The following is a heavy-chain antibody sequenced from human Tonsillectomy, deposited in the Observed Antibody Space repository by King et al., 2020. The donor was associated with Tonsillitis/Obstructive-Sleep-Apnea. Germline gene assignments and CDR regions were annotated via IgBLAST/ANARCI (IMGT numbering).Heavy chain of an antibody. D-gene: IGHD4-17*01. Sequence: QLVQAGGGLVQPGGSLRLSCAASGFTFRSYAMSWVRQAPGKGPEWVSAISGSGGCTYYADSVKGRFTISRDNSKNTLYLQMNSLRAEDTAVYYCAKDHGSGDYNWGYFDYWGQGTLVTVSS. CDR2: ISGSGGCT. CDR3: AKDHGSGDYNWGYFDY. J-gene: IGHJ4*02. CDR1: GFTFRSYA. V-gene: IGHV3-23*04.